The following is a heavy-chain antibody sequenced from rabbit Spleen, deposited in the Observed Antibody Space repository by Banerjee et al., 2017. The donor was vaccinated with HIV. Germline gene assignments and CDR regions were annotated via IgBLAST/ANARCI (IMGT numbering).Heavy chain of an antibody. J-gene: IGHJ4*01. CDR3: ARGGEGGYGYLDL. V-gene: IGHV1S45*01. Sequence: EESGGGLVQPEGSLTLTCTASGLDFSSSYWICWVRQAPGKGLEWIACIYAGSSGTTYYASGAKGRFTISKTSSTTVTLQKTSLTVADTATYFCARGGEGGYGYLDLWGPGTLVTVS. CDR1: GLDFSSSYW. D-gene: IGHD5-1*01. CDR2: IYAGSSGTT.